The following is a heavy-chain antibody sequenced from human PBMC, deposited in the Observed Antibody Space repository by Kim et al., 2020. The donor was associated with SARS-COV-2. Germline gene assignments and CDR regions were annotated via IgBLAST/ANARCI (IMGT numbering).Heavy chain of an antibody. CDR1: GGSISSYY. V-gene: IGHV4-59*08. CDR2: IYYSGST. D-gene: IGHD1-7*01. Sequence: SETLSLTCTVSGGSISSYYWSWIRQPPGKGLEWIGYIYYSGSTNYNPSLKSRVTISVDTSTNQFSLKLSSVTAADTAVYYCARRGYNWNYGSAFDIWGQGTMVTVSS. J-gene: IGHJ3*02. CDR3: ARRGYNWNYGSAFDI.